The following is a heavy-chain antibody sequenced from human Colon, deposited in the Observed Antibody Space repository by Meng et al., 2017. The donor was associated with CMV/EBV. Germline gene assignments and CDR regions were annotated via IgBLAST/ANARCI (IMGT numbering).Heavy chain of an antibody. J-gene: IGHJ4*02. CDR1: GFTFSTYD. CDR3: AKHHRGYTAIDY. D-gene: IGHD5-12*01. V-gene: IGHV3-30*02. Sequence: SCAASGFTFSTYDIHWVRQAPGKGLEWVAFIPYDGSYKYYADSVKGRFTISRDNSKNTLYLQMNSLRTEDTAVYYCAKHHRGYTAIDYWGQGTLVTVSS. CDR2: IPYDGSYK.